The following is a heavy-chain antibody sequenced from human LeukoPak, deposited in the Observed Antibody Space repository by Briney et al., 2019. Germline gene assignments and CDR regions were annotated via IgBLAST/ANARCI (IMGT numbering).Heavy chain of an antibody. CDR3: AKSRARREGSSGSIDS. Sequence: GGSLRLSCAASGFTFSNYAMSWVRQAPGKGLEWVSGIGGSGDSTYYADSLKGRFTISRDNSKNTLYLHMNSLRAEDTAVYYCAKSRARREGSSGSIDSWGQGTLVTVSS. V-gene: IGHV3-23*01. CDR2: IGGSGDST. J-gene: IGHJ4*02. D-gene: IGHD3-22*01. CDR1: GFTFSNYA.